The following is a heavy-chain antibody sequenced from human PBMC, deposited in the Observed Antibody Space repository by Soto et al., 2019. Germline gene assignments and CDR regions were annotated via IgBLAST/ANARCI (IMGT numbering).Heavy chain of an antibody. Sequence: EVQLVESGGGLIQPGGSLRLSCAASGFTVSTNYMSWVRQAPGQGLEWLSVIYTGGTTYYVDSVKGRFTISRDNSKNTLYLQMNSLRTEDTAVYYCAIRSGSHGWGQGTTVTVSS. J-gene: IGHJ6*02. D-gene: IGHD1-26*01. CDR3: AIRSGSHG. V-gene: IGHV3-53*01. CDR1: GFTVSTNY. CDR2: IYTGGTT.